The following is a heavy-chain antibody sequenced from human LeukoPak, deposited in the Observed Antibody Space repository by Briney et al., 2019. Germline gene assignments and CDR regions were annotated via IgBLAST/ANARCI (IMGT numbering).Heavy chain of an antibody. CDR1: GFTFSSYA. CDR3: AKGTWIQLWLD. J-gene: IGHJ4*02. CDR2: ISGSGGST. Sequence: GGSLRLSCAASGFTFSSYAMSWVRQATGKGLEWVSAISGSGGSTCYADSVKGRFTISRDNSKNTLYLQMNSLRAEDTAVYYCAKGTWIQLWLDWGQGTLVTVSS. D-gene: IGHD5-18*01. V-gene: IGHV3-23*01.